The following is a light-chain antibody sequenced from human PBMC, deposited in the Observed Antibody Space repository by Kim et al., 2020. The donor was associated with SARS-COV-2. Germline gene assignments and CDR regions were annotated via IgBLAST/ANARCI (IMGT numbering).Light chain of an antibody. CDR2: DAS. CDR1: QSIRSW. J-gene: IGKJ4*01. V-gene: IGKV1-5*01. Sequence: DIQMTQSPSTLSASVGDRVTITCRASQSIRSWLAWYQQKPGKAPRLLIYDASSLESGVPSRFSGSGSGTEFTLTINSLQPDDFATYYCQQYNSYSLTFGGGTKVDIK. CDR3: QQYNSYSLT.